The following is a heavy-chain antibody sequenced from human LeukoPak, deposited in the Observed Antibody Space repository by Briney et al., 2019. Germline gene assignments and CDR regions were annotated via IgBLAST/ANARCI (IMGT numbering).Heavy chain of an antibody. CDR2: IIPIFGTA. V-gene: IGHV1-69*05. CDR3: ARDYDSSGQPYFQH. D-gene: IGHD3-22*01. J-gene: IGHJ1*01. Sequence: GASVKVSCKASGYTFTGYYMHWVRQAPGQGLEWMGGIIPIFGTANYAQKFQGRVTITTDESTSTAYMELSSLRSEDTAVYYCARDYDSSGQPYFQHWGQGTLVTVSS. CDR1: GYTFTGYY.